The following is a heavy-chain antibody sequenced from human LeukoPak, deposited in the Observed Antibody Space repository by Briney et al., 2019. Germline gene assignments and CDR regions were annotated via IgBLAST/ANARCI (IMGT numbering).Heavy chain of an antibody. Sequence: PGGSLRLSCAASGFTFSNFGIHWVRQAPGKGLEWVSFIVFDGSKKFYADSVKGRFTISRDNSKNTLFLQMNSLRAEDTAVYSCAKDVKFSWPFYFDYWGLGILVTVSS. CDR2: IVFDGSKK. CDR1: GFTFSNFG. V-gene: IGHV3-30*02. J-gene: IGHJ4*02. D-gene: IGHD5-12*01. CDR3: AKDVKFSWPFYFDY.